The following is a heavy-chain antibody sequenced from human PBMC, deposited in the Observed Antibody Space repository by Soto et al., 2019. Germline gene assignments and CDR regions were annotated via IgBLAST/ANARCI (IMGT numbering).Heavy chain of an antibody. V-gene: IGHV4-34*01. CDR3: ARGEMATIRIGYFDY. D-gene: IGHD5-12*01. CDR1: GGSFSGYY. CDR2: INHSGST. J-gene: IGHJ4*02. Sequence: SETLSLTCAVYGGSFSGYYWSWIRQPPGKGLEWIGEINHSGSTNYNPSLKSRVTVSVDTSKNQFSLKLSSVTAADTAVYYCARGEMATIRIGYFDYWGQGTLVTVSS.